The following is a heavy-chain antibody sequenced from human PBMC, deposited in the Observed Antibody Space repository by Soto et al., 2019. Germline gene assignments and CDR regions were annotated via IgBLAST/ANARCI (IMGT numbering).Heavy chain of an antibody. D-gene: IGHD3-22*01. V-gene: IGHV5-51*01. Sequence: PGESLKICCKGSGYSFTSYLIGWVRQMPGKGLEWMSIIYPGDSDTRYSPSFQGQVTISADKSISTAYLQWSSLKASDTAMYYCATSPSYYYDSSGSPYYYYGMDVWGQGTTVTVSS. J-gene: IGHJ6*02. CDR1: GYSFTSYL. CDR2: IYPGDSDT. CDR3: ATSPSYYYDSSGSPYYYYGMDV.